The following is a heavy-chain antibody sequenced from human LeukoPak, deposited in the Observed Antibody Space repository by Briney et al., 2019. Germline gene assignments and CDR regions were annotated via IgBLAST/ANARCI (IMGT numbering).Heavy chain of an antibody. CDR3: ARRGYGSAFDI. Sequence: RPSETLSLTCAVYGGSFSGYYWSWIRQPPGKGLEWIGEINHSGSTNYNPSLKSRVTISVDTSKNQFSLKLSSVTAADTAVYYCARRGYGSAFDIWGQGTMVTVSS. J-gene: IGHJ3*02. CDR2: INHSGST. D-gene: IGHD5-12*01. V-gene: IGHV4-34*01. CDR1: GGSFSGYY.